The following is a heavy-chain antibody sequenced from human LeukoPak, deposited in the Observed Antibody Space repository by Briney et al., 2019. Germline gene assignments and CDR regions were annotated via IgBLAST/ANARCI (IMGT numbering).Heavy chain of an antibody. D-gene: IGHD3-22*01. CDR3: AKDPGGYYDSSGYYWVGYFDH. CDR1: GFTFSSYP. CDR2: ISGSGGTT. J-gene: IGHJ4*02. Sequence: GGSLRLSCAASGFTFSSYPMSWVRQAPGKGLEWVSVISGSGGTTYYADSVKGRFTISRDNSKNTLYLQMSSLRAEDTAVYYCAKDPGGYYDSSGYYWVGYFDHWGQGTLVTVSS. V-gene: IGHV3-23*01.